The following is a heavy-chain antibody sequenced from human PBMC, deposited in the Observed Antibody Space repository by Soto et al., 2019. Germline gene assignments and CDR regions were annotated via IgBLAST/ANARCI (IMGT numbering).Heavy chain of an antibody. J-gene: IGHJ2*01. V-gene: IGHV3-33*01. CDR3: ARDGDYGDFKTNWYFDL. Sequence: QVQLVESGGGVVQPGRSLRLSCAASGFTFSSYGMHWVRQAPGKGLEWVAVIWYDGSNKYYADSVKGRFTISRDNSKNTLYLQMNSLRAEDTAVYYCARDGDYGDFKTNWYFDLWGRGTLVTVSS. D-gene: IGHD4-17*01. CDR1: GFTFSSYG. CDR2: IWYDGSNK.